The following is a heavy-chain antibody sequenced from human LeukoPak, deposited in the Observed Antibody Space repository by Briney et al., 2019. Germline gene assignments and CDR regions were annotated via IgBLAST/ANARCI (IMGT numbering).Heavy chain of an antibody. CDR2: IRSKANSYAT. CDR1: GFTFRGSA. CDR3: TRHAEDGSGSYYSYYYYYMDV. J-gene: IGHJ6*03. Sequence: PGGSLRLSCAAFGFTFRGSAMHWVRQASGKGLEWVGRIRSKANSYATAYAASVKGRFTISRDDSKNTAYLQMNSLKTEDTAVYYCTRHAEDGSGSYYSYYYYYMDVWGKGTTVTISS. V-gene: IGHV3-73*01. D-gene: IGHD3-10*01.